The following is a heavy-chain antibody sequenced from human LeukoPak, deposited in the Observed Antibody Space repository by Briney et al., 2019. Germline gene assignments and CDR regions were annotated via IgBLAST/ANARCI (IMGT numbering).Heavy chain of an antibody. D-gene: IGHD2-21*02. CDR2: INPNSGGT. J-gene: IGHJ4*02. Sequence: ASVKVSCKASGGTFSSYAISWVRQAPGQGLEWMGWINPNSGGTNYAQKFQGRVTMTRDTSISTAYMELSRLRSDDTAVYYCARGNCGDCYSDYWGQGTLVTVSS. V-gene: IGHV1-2*02. CDR1: GGTFSSYA. CDR3: ARGNCGDCYSDY.